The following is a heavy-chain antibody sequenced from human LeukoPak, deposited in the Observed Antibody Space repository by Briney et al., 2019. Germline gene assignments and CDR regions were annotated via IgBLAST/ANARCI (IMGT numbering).Heavy chain of an antibody. CDR2: IRGSGART. J-gene: IGHJ4*02. V-gene: IGHV3-23*01. CDR3: AKAAVGDVFSFDY. Sequence: GGCLRLSCAASGFTFSSYGMSWVRQAPGKGLEWVSCIRGSGARTFYADSVKGRFTISRDNSENTVYLQMSSLRVEDTAVYYCAKAAVGDVFSFDYWGQGTLVTVSS. CDR1: GFTFSSYG. D-gene: IGHD1-26*01.